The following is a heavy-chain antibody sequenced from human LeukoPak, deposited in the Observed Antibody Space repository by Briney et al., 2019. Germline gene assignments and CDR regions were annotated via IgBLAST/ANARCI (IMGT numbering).Heavy chain of an antibody. CDR3: ARGTYYYDSSGYYFDY. Sequence: SQTLSLTCDVSGGSISSGGYSWSWIRQPPGKGLEWIGYIYHSGSTYYNPSLKSRVTISVDRSKNQFSQKLSSVTAADTAVYYCARGTYYYDSSGYYFDYWGQGTLVTVSS. D-gene: IGHD3-22*01. CDR2: IYHSGST. V-gene: IGHV4-30-2*01. CDR1: GGSISSGGYS. J-gene: IGHJ4*02.